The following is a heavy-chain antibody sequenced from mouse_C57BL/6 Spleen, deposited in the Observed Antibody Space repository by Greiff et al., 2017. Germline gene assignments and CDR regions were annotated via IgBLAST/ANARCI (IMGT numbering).Heavy chain of an antibody. V-gene: IGHV1-80*01. Sequence: QVQLKESGAELVKPGASVKISCKASGYAFSSYWMNWVKQRPGKGLEWIGQIYPGDGDTNYNGKFKGKATLTAAKSSSTAYMQLSSLTSEDSAVYFCARGYYYGSSYYAMDYWGQGTSVTVSS. CDR3: ARGYYYGSSYYAMDY. CDR2: IYPGDGDT. J-gene: IGHJ4*01. D-gene: IGHD1-1*01. CDR1: GYAFSSYW.